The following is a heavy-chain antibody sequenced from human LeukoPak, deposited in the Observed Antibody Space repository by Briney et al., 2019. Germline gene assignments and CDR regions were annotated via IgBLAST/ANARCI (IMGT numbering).Heavy chain of an antibody. D-gene: IGHD6-13*01. CDR2: IYSDGTT. CDR1: GFTVSSNY. V-gene: IGHV3-53*01. J-gene: IGHJ4*02. Sequence: GGPLRLSCAASGFTVSSNYMTWVRQAPGKGLEWVSIIYSDGTTYYADSVKGRFSISRDNSKNTLYLQMNSLRAEDTAVYYCAREIQGSSWYRGMGYFDYWGQGTLVTVSS. CDR3: AREIQGSSWYRGMGYFDY.